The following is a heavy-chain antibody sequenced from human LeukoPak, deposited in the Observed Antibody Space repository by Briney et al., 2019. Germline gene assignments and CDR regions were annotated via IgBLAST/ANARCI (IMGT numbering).Heavy chain of an antibody. D-gene: IGHD3-9*01. V-gene: IGHV4-59*01. J-gene: IGHJ6*02. CDR2: IYYSGST. CDR3: ARDLPDILTGGPYGMDV. CDR1: GGSISSYY. Sequence: SETLSLTCTVSGGSISSYYWSWIRQPPGKGLEWIGYIYYSGSTNYNPSLKSRVTISVDTSKNQFSLKRSSVTAADTAVYYCARDLPDILTGGPYGMDVWGQGTTVTVSS.